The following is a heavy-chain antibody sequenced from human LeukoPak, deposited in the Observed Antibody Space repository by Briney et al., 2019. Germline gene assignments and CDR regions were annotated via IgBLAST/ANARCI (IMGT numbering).Heavy chain of an antibody. CDR1: GYTFTGYY. D-gene: IGHD3-10*01. CDR3: ARPIPNYYGSGSSHHPFDY. CDR2: INPNSGGT. V-gene: IGHV1-2*02. J-gene: IGHJ4*02. Sequence: GASVKVSCKASGYTFTGYYMHWVRQAPGQGLEWMGWINPNSGGTNYAQKFQGRVTMTRDTSISTAYMELSRLRSEDTAVYYCARPIPNYYGSGSSHHPFDYWGQGTLVTVSS.